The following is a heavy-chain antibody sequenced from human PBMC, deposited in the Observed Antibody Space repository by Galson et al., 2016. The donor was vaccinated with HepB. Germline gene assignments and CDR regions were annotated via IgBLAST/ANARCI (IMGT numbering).Heavy chain of an antibody. CDR1: GFSYEYYV. CDR2: ISWTTHIT. Sequence: SLGLSCAGLGFSYEYYVMHWVRQAPGKGPEWVSGISWTTHITGYADSVKGRFTISRDNAKNSLYLQMNSLRAEDTAVYYCARGPHREVKDTYWGQGTLVTVSS. V-gene: IGHV3-9*01. J-gene: IGHJ4*02. CDR3: ARGPHREVKDTY. D-gene: IGHD2-15*01.